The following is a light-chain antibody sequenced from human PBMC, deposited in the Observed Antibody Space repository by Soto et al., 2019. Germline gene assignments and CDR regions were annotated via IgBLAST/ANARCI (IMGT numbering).Light chain of an antibody. J-gene: IGKJ5*01. Sequence: QMTQSPSKLSASLGERATISCRASRSVNCRLAWYQQKPEQAPMSLIYFASNLPDGVPARFSGSVSGTDGTITISNLQTEDGSMYDCQQCYSQPLTFGQGTRLEIK. CDR1: RSVNCR. CDR2: FAS. V-gene: IGKV1D-16*01. CDR3: QQCYSQPLT.